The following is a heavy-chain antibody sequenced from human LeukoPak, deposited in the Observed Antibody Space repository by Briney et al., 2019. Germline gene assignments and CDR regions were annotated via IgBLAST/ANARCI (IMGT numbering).Heavy chain of an antibody. V-gene: IGHV5-51*01. CDR2: IYPGDSDT. CDR3: AREGRSSSPMGY. D-gene: IGHD6-6*01. CDR1: GYCFNSYW. Sequence: GESLKISCKGSGYCFNSYWIGWVRQMPGKGLELMGIIYPGDSDTRYSPSFQGHVTISADNSISTAYLQWGSLKASDAAMYYCAREGRSSSPMGYWGQGTLVTVSS. J-gene: IGHJ4*02.